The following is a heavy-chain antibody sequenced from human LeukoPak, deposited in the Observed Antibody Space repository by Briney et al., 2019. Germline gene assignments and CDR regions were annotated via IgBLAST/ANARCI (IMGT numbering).Heavy chain of an antibody. CDR1: GFTFSGSA. D-gene: IGHD2-2*01. CDR3: TRPRSSTSWDFDY. Sequence: GGSLRLSCAASGFTFSGSAMHWVRQASGKGLEWVGRIRSKANSYATAYAASVKGRFTISRDDSKNTAYLQMNSPKTEDTAVYYCTRPRSSTSWDFDYWGQGTLVTVSS. V-gene: IGHV3-73*01. CDR2: IRSKANSYAT. J-gene: IGHJ4*02.